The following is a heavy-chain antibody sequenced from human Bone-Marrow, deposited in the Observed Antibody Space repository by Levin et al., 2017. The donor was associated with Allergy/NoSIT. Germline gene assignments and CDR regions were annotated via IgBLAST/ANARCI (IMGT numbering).Heavy chain of an antibody. CDR2: IYSGGST. J-gene: IGHJ5*02. CDR1: GFTVSSNY. CDR3: ARGWYSSLRLDP. Sequence: PGESLKISCAASGFTVSSNYMSWVRQAPGKGLEWVSVIYSGGSTYYADSVKGRFTISRDNSKNTLYLQMNSLRAEDTAVYYCARGWYSSLRLDPWGQGTLVTVSS. D-gene: IGHD6-13*01. V-gene: IGHV3-66*01.